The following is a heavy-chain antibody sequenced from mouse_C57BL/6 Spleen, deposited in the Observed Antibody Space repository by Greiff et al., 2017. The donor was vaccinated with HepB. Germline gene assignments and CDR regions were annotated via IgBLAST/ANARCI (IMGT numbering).Heavy chain of an antibody. CDR2: ISYDGSN. CDR1: GYSITSGYY. V-gene: IGHV3-6*01. J-gene: IGHJ3*01. D-gene: IGHD2-2*01. Sequence: ESGPGLVKPSQSLSLTCSVTGYSITSGYYWNWIRQFPGNKLEWMGYISYDGSNNYNPSLKNRISITRDTSKNQFFLKLNSVTTEDTATYYCARDRYGYEPFAYWGQGTLVTVSA. CDR3: ARDRYGYEPFAY.